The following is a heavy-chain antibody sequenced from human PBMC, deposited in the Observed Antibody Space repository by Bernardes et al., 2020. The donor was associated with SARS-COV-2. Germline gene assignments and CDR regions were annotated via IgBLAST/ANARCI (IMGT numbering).Heavy chain of an antibody. Sequence: ETLSLTCAVSGGSFSGYYWGWIRQPPGKGLEWIGEINHAGSTNYNPSLKSRVTISLDTSKNQFSLKVTSMTAADTALYYCMRSKATRTDLWGQGALVTVSS. CDR1: GGSFSGYY. CDR2: INHAGST. V-gene: IGHV4-34*01. J-gene: IGHJ5*02. CDR3: MRSKATRTDL.